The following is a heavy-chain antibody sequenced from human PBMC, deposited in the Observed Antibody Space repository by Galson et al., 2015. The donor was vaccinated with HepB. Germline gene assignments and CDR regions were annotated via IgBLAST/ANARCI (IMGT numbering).Heavy chain of an antibody. J-gene: IGHJ4*02. V-gene: IGHV3-9*01. Sequence: SLRLSCAASGFTFDDYAMHWVRQAPGKGLEWVSGISWNSGIIGYADSVKGRFTISRDNAKNSLYLQMNSLRAEDTALYYCAKDLAGGSLGAYFDYCGQATLVTVSS. CDR2: ISWNSGII. CDR1: GFTFDDYA. D-gene: IGHD5-12*01. CDR3: AKDLAGGSLGAYFDY.